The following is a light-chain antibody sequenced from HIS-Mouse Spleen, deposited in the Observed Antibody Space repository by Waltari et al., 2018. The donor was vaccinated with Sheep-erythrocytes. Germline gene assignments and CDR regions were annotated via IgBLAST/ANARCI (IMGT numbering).Light chain of an antibody. CDR3: CSYAGSSTFHVV. Sequence: QSALTQPASVSGSPGQSITIAGTGTSSDVGSYNLVPWYQQHPGKAPKLMIYEGSKRPSGVSNRFSGSKSGNTASLTISGLQAEDEADYYCCSYAGSSTFHVVFGGGTKLTVL. J-gene: IGLJ2*01. V-gene: IGLV2-23*03. CDR1: SSDVGSYNL. CDR2: EGS.